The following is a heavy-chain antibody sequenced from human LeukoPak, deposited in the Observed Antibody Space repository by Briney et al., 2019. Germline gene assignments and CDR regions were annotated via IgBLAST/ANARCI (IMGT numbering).Heavy chain of an antibody. CDR1: GFTFSSYW. Sequence: PGGSLRLSCAASGFTFSSYWMHWVRQAPGKGLVWVSRINSDGSSTSYADSVKGRFTISRDNAKNTLYLQMNSLRAEDTAVYYCARDLEGSGSFYRPSYDYWGQGTLVTVSS. CDR3: ARDLEGSGSFYRPSYDY. J-gene: IGHJ4*02. V-gene: IGHV3-74*01. D-gene: IGHD3-10*01. CDR2: INSDGSST.